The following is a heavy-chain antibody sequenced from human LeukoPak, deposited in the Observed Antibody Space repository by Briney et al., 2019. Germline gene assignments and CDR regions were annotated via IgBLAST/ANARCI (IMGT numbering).Heavy chain of an antibody. Sequence: ASVKVSCKVSGHNLSGLAMHWVRQATGKGLEWMGGSDPEDGETIYAQKFKGRVTMTEDTATDTAYMELRSLRSEDAAVYYCAYRPPGDESFDIWGQGTLVTVSS. D-gene: IGHD3-16*01. CDR1: GHNLSGLA. CDR2: SDPEDGET. J-gene: IGHJ3*02. V-gene: IGHV1-24*01. CDR3: AYRPPGDESFDI.